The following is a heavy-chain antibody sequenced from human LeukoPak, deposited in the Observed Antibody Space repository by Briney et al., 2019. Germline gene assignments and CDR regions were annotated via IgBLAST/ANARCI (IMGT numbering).Heavy chain of an antibody. Sequence: SETLSLTCTVSGGSISSGSYYWSWIRQPAGKGLEWIGRIYTSGSTNYNPSLKSRVTISVDTSKNQFSLKLSSVTAADTAVYYCAREQYAPDSSGYYLSYFDYWGQGTLVTVSS. D-gene: IGHD3-22*01. CDR2: IYTSGST. J-gene: IGHJ4*02. CDR3: AREQYAPDSSGYYLSYFDY. CDR1: GGSISSGSYY. V-gene: IGHV4-61*02.